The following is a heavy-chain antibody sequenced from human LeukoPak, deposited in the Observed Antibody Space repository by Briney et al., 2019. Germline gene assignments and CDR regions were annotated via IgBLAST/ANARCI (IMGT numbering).Heavy chain of an antibody. CDR1: GFTFSNYG. Sequence: GGSLRLSCAASGFTFSNYGMHWVRQVPGKGLEWVAAIWFDGIRKYYADSVKGRLTISRDNSKNTLYLQMNSLRAEDTAVYYCAKDLESSGGIGWFAPWGQGTLVTVSS. CDR2: IWFDGIRK. CDR3: AKDLESSGGIGWFAP. V-gene: IGHV3-33*06. J-gene: IGHJ5*02. D-gene: IGHD3-16*01.